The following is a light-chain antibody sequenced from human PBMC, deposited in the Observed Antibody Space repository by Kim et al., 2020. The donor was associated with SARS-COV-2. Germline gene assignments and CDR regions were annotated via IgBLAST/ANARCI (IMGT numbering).Light chain of an antibody. CDR1: QSVNNY. CDR2: DAS. J-gene: IGKJ4*01. CDR3: QQRFDWPT. Sequence: SLSPRQRATLSCRASQSVNNYLAWYQQKPGQAPRLLIFDASNRAAGIPARFSGSGSGTDFTLTISSLEPEDFAVYYCQQRFDWPTFGEGTKVDIK. V-gene: IGKV3-11*01.